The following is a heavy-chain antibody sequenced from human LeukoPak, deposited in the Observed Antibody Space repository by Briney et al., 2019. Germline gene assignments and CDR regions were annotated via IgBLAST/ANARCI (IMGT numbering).Heavy chain of an antibody. CDR2: IRYDGSNK. CDR1: GFTFSSYG. D-gene: IGHD6-6*01. CDR3: AFLVLFSSSSDY. Sequence: TGGSLRLSCAASGFTFSSYGMHWVRQAPGKGLEWVAFIRYDGSNKYYADSVKGRFTISRDNSKNTLYLQMNSLRAEDTAVYYCAFLVLFSSSSDYWGQGTLVTVSS. J-gene: IGHJ4*02. V-gene: IGHV3-30*02.